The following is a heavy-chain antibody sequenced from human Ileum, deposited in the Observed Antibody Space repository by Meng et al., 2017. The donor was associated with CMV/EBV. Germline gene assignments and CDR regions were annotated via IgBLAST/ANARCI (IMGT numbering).Heavy chain of an antibody. CDR2: ISSSSSYT. CDR3: ARSRLATTGGPNWFDP. Sequence: VELVGSGGGLVRPGGSLRLACAASGFTFSDYYMTWIRQAPGKGLEWVSYISSSSSYTNYADSVKGRFTISRDNAKNSLYLQMNSLRGEDTAVYYCARSRLATTGGPNWFDPWGQGTLVTVSS. CDR1: GFTFSDYY. J-gene: IGHJ5*02. V-gene: IGHV3-11*06. D-gene: IGHD2-8*02.